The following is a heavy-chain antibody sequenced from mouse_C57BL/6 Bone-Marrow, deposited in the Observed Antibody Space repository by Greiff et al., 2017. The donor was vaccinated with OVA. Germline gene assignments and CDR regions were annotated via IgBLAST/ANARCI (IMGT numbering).Heavy chain of an antibody. CDR3: ARYSIYYYGSSYDY. Sequence: QVQLQQSGAELARPGASVTLSCKASGYTFTSYGISWVKQRTGQGLEWIGEIYPRSGNTYYNEKFKGKATLTADKSSSTAYMELRSLTSEDSAVYFGARYSIYYYGSSYDYWGQGTTLTVSS. CDR2: IYPRSGNT. CDR1: GYTFTSYG. D-gene: IGHD1-1*01. V-gene: IGHV1-81*01. J-gene: IGHJ2*01.